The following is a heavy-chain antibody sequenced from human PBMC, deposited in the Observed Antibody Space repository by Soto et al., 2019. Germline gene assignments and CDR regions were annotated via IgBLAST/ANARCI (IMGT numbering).Heavy chain of an antibody. CDR2: IYYSGIT. Sequence: SATXSLTCTFSVVSSSIGCYYWSWIRQHPGNVLDWIGYIYYSGITYYNPSLKSLVTISVDTSKNQFSLKLSSVTAADTAVYYCERDSPYMVRGVIIGNGMEVWGQGTTVTV. CDR3: ERDSPYMVRGVIIGNGMEV. D-gene: IGHD3-10*01. CDR1: VVSSSIGCYY. V-gene: IGHV4-31*01. J-gene: IGHJ6*02.